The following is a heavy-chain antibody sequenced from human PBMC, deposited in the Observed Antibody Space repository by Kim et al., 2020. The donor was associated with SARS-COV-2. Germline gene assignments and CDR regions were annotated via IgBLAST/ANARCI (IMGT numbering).Heavy chain of an antibody. Sequence: DSVKGRFTISRDNSKNSLYLQMNSLRTEDTALYYCAKDPSYSGSGSNFQHWGQGTLVTVSS. D-gene: IGHD1-26*01. J-gene: IGHJ1*01. V-gene: IGHV3-43*01. CDR3: AKDPSYSGSGSNFQH.